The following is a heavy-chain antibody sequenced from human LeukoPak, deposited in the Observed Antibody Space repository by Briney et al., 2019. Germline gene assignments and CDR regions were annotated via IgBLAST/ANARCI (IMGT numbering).Heavy chain of an antibody. CDR1: GYTFTSYG. CDR3: ARERGYNYGRDY. CDR2: IRSYSGNT. V-gene: IGHV1-18*01. D-gene: IGHD5-18*01. Sequence: GASVKVSCKASGYTFTSYGISWVRQAPGQGLEWVGWIRSYSGNTNYAQKLQGRVTMTTDTSTSTAYMELRSLRSDDTAVYYCARERGYNYGRDYWGQGTLVTVSS. J-gene: IGHJ4*02.